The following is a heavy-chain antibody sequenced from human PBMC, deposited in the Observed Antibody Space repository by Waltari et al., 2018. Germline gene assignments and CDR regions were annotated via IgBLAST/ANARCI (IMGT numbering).Heavy chain of an antibody. V-gene: IGHV4-34*01. Sequence: QVQLQQWGAGLLKPSETLSLTCALYGGSFSGYYWSWIRQPPGKGLEWIGEINHSGSTNYNPSLKSRVTISVDTSKNQFSLKLSSVTAADTAVYYCARRGLGLGRGDYWGQGTLVTVSS. D-gene: IGHD7-27*01. CDR1: GGSFSGYY. CDR3: ARRGLGLGRGDY. J-gene: IGHJ4*02. CDR2: INHSGST.